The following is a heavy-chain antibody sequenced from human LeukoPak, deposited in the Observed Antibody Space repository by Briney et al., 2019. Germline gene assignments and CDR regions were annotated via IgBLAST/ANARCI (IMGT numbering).Heavy chain of an antibody. CDR2: IIPIFGTA. CDR1: GGTFSSYA. CDR3: ASRPFYDSSGYYSPDTY. V-gene: IGHV1-69*05. D-gene: IGHD3-22*01. J-gene: IGHJ4*02. Sequence: GSSVKVSCKASGGTFSSYAISWVRQAPGQGLEWMGGIIPIFGTANYAQKFQGRVTITTDESTSTAYMELSSLRSEDTAVYYCASRPFYDSSGYYSPDTYWGQGTLVIVSS.